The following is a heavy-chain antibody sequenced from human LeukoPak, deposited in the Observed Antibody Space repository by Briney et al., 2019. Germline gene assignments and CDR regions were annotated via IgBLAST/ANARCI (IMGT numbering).Heavy chain of an antibody. Sequence: PSETLSLTCAVYGGSFSGYYWSWIRQPPGKGLEWIGEINHSGSTNYNPSLKSRVTISVDTSKNQFSLKLSSVTAADTAVYYCARRSFPYVLGAFDIWGQGTMVTVSS. CDR3: ARRSFPYVLGAFDI. J-gene: IGHJ3*02. CDR2: INHSGST. D-gene: IGHD2-8*01. CDR1: GGSFSGYY. V-gene: IGHV4-34*01.